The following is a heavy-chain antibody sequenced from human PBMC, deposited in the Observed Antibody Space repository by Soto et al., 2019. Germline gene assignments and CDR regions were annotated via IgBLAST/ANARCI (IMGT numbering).Heavy chain of an antibody. CDR3: GRGGLRYFDWLDKVVWFDP. D-gene: IGHD3-9*01. J-gene: IGHJ5*02. CDR1: GGTCSSYT. V-gene: IGHV1-69*02. Sequence: QVQLVQSGAEVKKPGSSVKVSCKASGGTCSSYTISWVRQAPGQGLEWMGRIIPILGIAHYAQKFQGRVTSTADKATSTAYMELSSLRSEDTAVYYCGRGGLRYFDWLDKVVWFDPWGQGTLVTVSS. CDR2: IIPILGIA.